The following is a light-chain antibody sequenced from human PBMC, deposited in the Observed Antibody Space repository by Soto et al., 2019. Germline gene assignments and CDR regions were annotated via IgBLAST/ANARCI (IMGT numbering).Light chain of an antibody. CDR1: SSDFGGTNY. V-gene: IGLV2-8*01. CDR2: EVT. J-gene: IGLJ2*01. CDR3: TSYAGSYADVV. Sequence: QSALTQPPSASGSHGQSVTISCTGASSDFGGTNYVSWYQQHPGKAPKLMIFEVTKRPSGVPDRFSGSKSGNTASLTVSGLQAEDEADYYCTSYAGSYADVVFGGGTKLTVL.